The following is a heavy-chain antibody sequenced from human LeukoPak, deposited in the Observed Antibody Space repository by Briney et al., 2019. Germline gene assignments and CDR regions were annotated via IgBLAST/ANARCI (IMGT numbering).Heavy chain of an antibody. Sequence: KPSETLSLTCTVSGGSISSSSYHWGWIRQPPGKGLEWVGNIHYSGTIYYNPSLKSRVTISVDTSKNQFSLKLSSVTAADTAVYYCAVYSTSSGWFDPWGQGTLVTVSS. D-gene: IGHD6-6*01. V-gene: IGHV4-39*01. J-gene: IGHJ5*02. CDR3: AVYSTSSGWFDP. CDR1: GGSISSSSYH. CDR2: IHYSGTI.